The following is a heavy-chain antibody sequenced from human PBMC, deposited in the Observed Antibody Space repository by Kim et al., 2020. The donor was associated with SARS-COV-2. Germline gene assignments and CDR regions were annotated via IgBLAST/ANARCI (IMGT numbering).Heavy chain of an antibody. CDR1: GYTFTSYG. V-gene: IGHV1-18*01. CDR2: ISAYNGNT. D-gene: IGHD3-22*01. J-gene: IGHJ3*02. CDR3: ARDPLTYYYDSSGSRWDAFDI. Sequence: ASVKVSCKASGYTFTSYGISWVRQAPRQGLEWMGWISAYNGNTNYAQKLQGRVTMTTDTSTSTAYMELRSLRSDDTAVYYCARDPLTYYYDSSGSRWDAFDIWGQGTMVTVSS.